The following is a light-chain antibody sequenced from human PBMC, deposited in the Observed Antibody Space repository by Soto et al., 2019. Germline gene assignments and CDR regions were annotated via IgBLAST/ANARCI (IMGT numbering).Light chain of an antibody. V-gene: IGKV3D-15*01. CDR2: GVS. Sequence: EIVLTQSPGTLSLSPGERATLSCRASQSVSSSSLAWYQQRRGRAPRLLIYGVSTRATGIPDRFSGSGSGTEFTLTISSLQSEDFAVYYCQQYNNWPPWTFGQGTKVDIK. CDR3: QQYNNWPPWT. CDR1: QSVSSSS. J-gene: IGKJ1*01.